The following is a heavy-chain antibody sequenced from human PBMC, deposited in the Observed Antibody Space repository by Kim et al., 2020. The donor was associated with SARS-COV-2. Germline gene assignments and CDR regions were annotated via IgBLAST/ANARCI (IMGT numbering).Heavy chain of an antibody. D-gene: IGHD6-19*01. V-gene: IGHV3-11*05. Sequence: RFTISRDNAKNSLYLQMNSRSAEDTAVYYCARDHMVAGTRGYYYYYGMDVWGQGTTVTVSS. J-gene: IGHJ6*02. CDR3: ARDHMVAGTRGYYYYYGMDV.